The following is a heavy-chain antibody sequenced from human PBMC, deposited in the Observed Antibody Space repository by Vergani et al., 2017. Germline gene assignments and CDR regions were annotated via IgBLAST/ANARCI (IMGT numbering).Heavy chain of an antibody. CDR1: GGSISSSSYY. D-gene: IGHD5-12*01. Sequence: QLQLQESGPGLVKPSETLFLTCTVSGGSISSSSYYWGWIRQPPWKGLEWIGRIYYSGSTYYNPSLKSRGTISVDTSKNQFSLKLSSVTAADTAVYYCARPGSSEMVPFDYWGQGALVTVSS. V-gene: IGHV4-39*01. CDR2: IYYSGST. J-gene: IGHJ4*02. CDR3: ARPGSSEMVPFDY.